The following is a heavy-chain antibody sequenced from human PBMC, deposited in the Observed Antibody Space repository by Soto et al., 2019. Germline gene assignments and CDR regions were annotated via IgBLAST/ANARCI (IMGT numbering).Heavy chain of an antibody. J-gene: IGHJ6*02. CDR1: GITLDDYA. Sequence: GGSLRLPCAASGITLDDYAMHWMPQVPGKGLEWVSGISWNSNNIGYADSVKGRFTISRDNAKNPLFLQLNSLRAQDTALYYCAKSPGGYYYGMDVWGQGTTVTVSS. V-gene: IGHV3-9*01. CDR2: ISWNSNNI. CDR3: AKSPGGYYYGMDV. D-gene: IGHD1-1*01.